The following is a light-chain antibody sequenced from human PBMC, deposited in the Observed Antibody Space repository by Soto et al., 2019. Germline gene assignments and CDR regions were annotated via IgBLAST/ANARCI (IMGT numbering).Light chain of an antibody. J-gene: IGKJ5*01. CDR2: AAS. CDR1: QGISNF. Sequence: DIQMTQSPSSLSASVGDRVTITCRASQGISNFLAWYQQKPGKVPKLLISAASTLQSGVPSRFSGSGSGTDFTLTITSLQPEDVATYYCQKYSSVITFHQGTRLEIK. V-gene: IGKV1-27*01. CDR3: QKYSSVIT.